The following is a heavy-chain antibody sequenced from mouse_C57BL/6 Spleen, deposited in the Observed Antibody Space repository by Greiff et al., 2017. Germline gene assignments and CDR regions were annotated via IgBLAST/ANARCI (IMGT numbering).Heavy chain of an antibody. CDR2: ISSGSGTS. CDR3: ARDGRGGGYFAWDY. J-gene: IGHJ4*01. V-gene: IGHV5-17*01. Sequence: EVQREESGGGLVKPGGSLKLSCAASAFTFSDYGMPWVRQAPEKGLEWVVYISSGSGTSYYADTVKGRCTISRDNAKNTLFLQMTSLRSEDTAVYYCARDGRGGGYFAWDYWGQGTTVTVSS. CDR1: AFTFSDYG.